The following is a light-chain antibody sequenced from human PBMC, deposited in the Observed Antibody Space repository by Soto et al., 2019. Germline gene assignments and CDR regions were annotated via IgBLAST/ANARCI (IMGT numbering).Light chain of an antibody. CDR2: GAS. V-gene: IGKV3-15*01. J-gene: IGKJ5*01. CDR1: ENVNSN. Sequence: EIVMTQSPATLSVSPGERATLSCRASENVNSNVAWYQQKPGQAPRLLIYGASTRATGIPARFSGSGSGTEFTLTISSLQSEDFAVYYCQQYNNWPPITFGQGTRLEIK. CDR3: QQYNNWPPIT.